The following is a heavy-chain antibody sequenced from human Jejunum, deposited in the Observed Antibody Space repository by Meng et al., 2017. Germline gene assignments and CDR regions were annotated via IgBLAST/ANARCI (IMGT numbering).Heavy chain of an antibody. CDR2: FSYSGGCT. Sequence: GESLKISCAASGFTFANYAMSWVRQAPGKGLEWVSGFSYSGGCTYYAESVKGRFTISRDDSKNTLYLQMNSLRTEDTAVYYCVKGYGMDVWGQGTTVTVSS. J-gene: IGHJ6*02. CDR3: VKGYGMDV. V-gene: IGHV3-23*01. CDR1: GFTFANYA.